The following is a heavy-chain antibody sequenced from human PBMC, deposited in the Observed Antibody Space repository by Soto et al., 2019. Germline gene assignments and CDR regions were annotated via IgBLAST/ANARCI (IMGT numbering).Heavy chain of an antibody. V-gene: IGHV1-69*06. D-gene: IGHD3-22*01. J-gene: IGHJ5*02. CDR1: GGTFGSDA. Sequence: SVKVSCKASGGTFGSDAITWVRQAPGQGLEWVGRIIPIFGTTNYAQNLQGRVTISADRSTLTSYMELHSLTSDDTALYYCARDRTDSGYYTNWLDPWGQGTQVTVSS. CDR3: ARDRTDSGYYTNWLDP. CDR2: IIPIFGTT.